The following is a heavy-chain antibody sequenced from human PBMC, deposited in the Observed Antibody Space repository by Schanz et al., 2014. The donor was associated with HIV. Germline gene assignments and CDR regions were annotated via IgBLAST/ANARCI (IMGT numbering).Heavy chain of an antibody. V-gene: IGHV1-69*01. J-gene: IGHJ6*02. CDR1: GGTFRSNA. Sequence: QVQLVQSGAEVKKTGSSVKVSCKASGGTFRSNAITWVRQAPGQGLEWIGHFNVMLSKINSAQKFQGRVSMTADPSTNTAYMEMRVLRFEDTAVYYCASGRRSGIGWRMDVWGQGTTVSVSS. CDR3: ASGRRSGIGWRMDV. CDR2: FNVMLSKI. D-gene: IGHD6-19*01.